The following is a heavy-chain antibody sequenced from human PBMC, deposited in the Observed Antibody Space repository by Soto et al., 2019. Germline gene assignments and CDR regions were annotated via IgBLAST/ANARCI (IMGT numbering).Heavy chain of an antibody. CDR1: GGSISSYY. J-gene: IGHJ4*02. CDR3: ARESNYDILNGNFDY. D-gene: IGHD3-9*01. CDR2: IYYSGST. Sequence: QVQLQESGPGLVKPSETLSLTCTVSGGSISSYYWSWIRQPPGKGLEWIGYIYYSGSTTYNPSLKSRVTISVDTSKSQFSLKLSSVTAADTAVYYCARESNYDILNGNFDYWGQGTLVTVSS. V-gene: IGHV4-59*01.